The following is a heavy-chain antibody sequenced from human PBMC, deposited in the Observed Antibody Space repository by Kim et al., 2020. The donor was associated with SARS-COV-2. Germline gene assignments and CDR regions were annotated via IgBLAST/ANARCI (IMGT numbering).Heavy chain of an antibody. CDR3: ARGGDGSGWIP. CDR2: IYYSGST. Sequence: SETLSLTCTVSGGSISSYYWSWIRQPPGKGLEWIGYIYYSGSTNYNPSLKSRVTISVDTSKNQFSLKLSSVTAADTAVYYCARGGDGSGWIPWGQGTLVTVSS. J-gene: IGHJ5*02. D-gene: IGHD6-19*01. CDR1: GGSISSYY. V-gene: IGHV4-59*13.